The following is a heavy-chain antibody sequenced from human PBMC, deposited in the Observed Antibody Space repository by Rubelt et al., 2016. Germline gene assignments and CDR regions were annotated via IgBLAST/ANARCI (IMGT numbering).Heavy chain of an antibody. CDR2: ISWDGGST. D-gene: IGHD3-16*01. V-gene: IGHV3-43*01. Sequence: ASGFTFDDYTMHWVRQAPGKGLEWVSLISWDGGSTYYADSVKGRFTISRDNSKNSLYLQMNSLRTEDTALYYCAKEVNGGSFDYWGQRTLVTVSS. J-gene: IGHJ4*02. CDR1: GFTFDDYT. CDR3: AKEVNGGSFDY.